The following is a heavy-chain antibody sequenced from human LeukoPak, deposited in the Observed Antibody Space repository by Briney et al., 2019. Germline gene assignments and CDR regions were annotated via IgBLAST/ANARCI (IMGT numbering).Heavy chain of an antibody. J-gene: IGHJ4*02. CDR1: GFSFTNAW. CDR2: IKQDGSEK. CDR3: ARDYYYDSFSDY. D-gene: IGHD3-22*01. V-gene: IGHV3-7*01. Sequence: GGSLRLSFAASGFSFTNAWMSWVRQAPGKGLEWVANIKQDGSEKYYVDSVKGRFTISRDNAKNSLYLQMNSLRAEDTAVYYCARDYYYDSFSDYWGQGTLVTVSS.